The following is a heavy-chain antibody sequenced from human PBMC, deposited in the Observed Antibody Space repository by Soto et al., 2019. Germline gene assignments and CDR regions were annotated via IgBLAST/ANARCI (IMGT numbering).Heavy chain of an antibody. CDR2: IYYSGPS. Sequence: PXETLALTCTVSGGSVSRDSNFWIWVRQPQGKGRDWIGYIYYSGPSRYNPSLESRVTISIDSTKNQVSLTLTSVTAADMAVYYCARGYSHYAHWGRGTLVTVSS. CDR3: ARGYSHYAH. CDR1: GGSVSRDSNF. V-gene: IGHV4-61*01. D-gene: IGHD4-4*01. J-gene: IGHJ4*02.